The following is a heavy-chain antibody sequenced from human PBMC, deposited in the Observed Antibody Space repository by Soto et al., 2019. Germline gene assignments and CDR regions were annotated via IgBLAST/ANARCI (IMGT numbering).Heavy chain of an antibody. CDR2: IYYNGDT. V-gene: IGHV4-59*01. CDR1: GGSISSYY. D-gene: IGHD6-19*01. CDR3: ARVSTAVAGSHYYYYYGMDV. Sequence: SETLSLTCTVSGGSISSYYWSWIRQPPGKGLEWIGNIYYNGDTNYNPSLKSRVTISVDTSKNQFSLKLSSVTAADTAVYYCARVSTAVAGSHYYYYYGMDVWGQGTTVTVSS. J-gene: IGHJ6*02.